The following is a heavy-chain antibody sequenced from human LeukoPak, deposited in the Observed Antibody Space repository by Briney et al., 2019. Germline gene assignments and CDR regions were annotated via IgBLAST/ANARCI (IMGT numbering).Heavy chain of an antibody. D-gene: IGHD6-13*01. CDR1: GGSISSYY. Sequence: SETLSPTCTVSGGSISSYYWSWIREPPGKGLEWIGYIYYSGSTNYNPSLKSRVTISVDTSKNQFSLKLSSVTAADTAVYYCARVRAYSSSWYSRDYGMDVWGQGTTVTVSS. CDR3: ARVRAYSSSWYSRDYGMDV. CDR2: IYYSGST. J-gene: IGHJ6*02. V-gene: IGHV4-59*01.